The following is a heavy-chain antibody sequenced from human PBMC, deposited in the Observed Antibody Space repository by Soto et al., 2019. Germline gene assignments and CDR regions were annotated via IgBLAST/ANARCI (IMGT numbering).Heavy chain of an antibody. CDR2: INHSGST. J-gene: IGHJ5*02. Sequence: SETLSLTCAVYGGSFSGYYWSWIRQPPGKGLEWIGEINHSGSTNYNPSLKSRVTISVDTSKNQFSLKLSSVTAADTAVYYCAREIAAAGDGNWFDPWGQGTLVTVSS. CDR1: GGSFSGYY. CDR3: AREIAAAGDGNWFDP. V-gene: IGHV4-34*01. D-gene: IGHD6-13*01.